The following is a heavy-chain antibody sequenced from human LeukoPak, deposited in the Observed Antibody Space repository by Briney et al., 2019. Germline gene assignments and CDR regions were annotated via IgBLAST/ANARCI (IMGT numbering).Heavy chain of an antibody. J-gene: IGHJ4*02. CDR1: GFTFSSYE. CDR3: ATSEYGSGSWVNY. V-gene: IGHV3-48*03. Sequence: GGSLRLSCAASGFTFSSYEMNWVRQAPGKGLEWVSYISSSGSTIYYADSVKGRFTISRDNSKNTLYLQMNSLRAEDTAVYYCATSEYGSGSWVNYWGQGTLVTVSS. CDR2: ISSSGSTI. D-gene: IGHD3-10*01.